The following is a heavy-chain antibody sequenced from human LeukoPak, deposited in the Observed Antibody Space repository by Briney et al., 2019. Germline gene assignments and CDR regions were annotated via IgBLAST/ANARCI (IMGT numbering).Heavy chain of an antibody. D-gene: IGHD6-6*01. CDR1: GGSISNYY. CDR2: IYYSGST. Sequence: SETLSLTCTVPGGSISNYYWSWIRQPPGKGLEWIGYIYYSGSTNYNPSLKSRVTISVDTSKNQFSLKLSSVTAADTAVYYCARWSGSVTARNYYYYMDVWGEGTTVTVSS. V-gene: IGHV4-59*08. J-gene: IGHJ6*03. CDR3: ARWSGSVTARNYYYYMDV.